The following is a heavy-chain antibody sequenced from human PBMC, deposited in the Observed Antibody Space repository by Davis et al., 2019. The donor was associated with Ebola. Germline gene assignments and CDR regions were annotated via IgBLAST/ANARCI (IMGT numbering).Heavy chain of an antibody. J-gene: IGHJ4*02. CDR2: ISSSSYI. Sequence: PGGSLRLSCAASGFTFSSYSMNWVRQAPGKGLEWVSSISSSSYIYYADSVKGRFTISRDNAKNSLYLEMSSLRAEDTAVYYCARDAPLDYWGQGTLVTVSS. V-gene: IGHV3-21*01. CDR1: GFTFSSYS. CDR3: ARDAPLDY.